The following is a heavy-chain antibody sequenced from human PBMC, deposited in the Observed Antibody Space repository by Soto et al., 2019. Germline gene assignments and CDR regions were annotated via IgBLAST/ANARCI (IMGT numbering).Heavy chain of an antibody. J-gene: IGHJ6*02. CDR3: ARHAYDFWSGHPNPRYYYGMDV. V-gene: IGHV5-51*01. Sequence: PGESLKISCKGSGYSFTSYWIGWVRQMPGKGLEWMGIIYPGDSNTRYSPSLQGQVTISVDKSISTAYLQWSSLKATDTAMYYCARHAYDFWSGHPNPRYYYGMDVPGQPTTVTVSS. D-gene: IGHD3-3*01. CDR1: GYSFTSYW. CDR2: IYPGDSNT.